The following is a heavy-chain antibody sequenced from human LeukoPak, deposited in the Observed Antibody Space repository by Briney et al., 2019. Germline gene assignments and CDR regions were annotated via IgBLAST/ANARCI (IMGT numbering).Heavy chain of an antibody. Sequence: SQTLSLTCAISGDRVSSNSVTWNWIRQSPSRGLEWLGRTYYRSKWSNDYAVSVKSRIIINPDTSKNQFSLQLDSVTPEDTAVYYCVRVTGGVFDYWGPGTLVTVSS. CDR2: TYYRSKWSN. CDR3: VRVTGGVFDY. J-gene: IGHJ4*02. CDR1: GDRVSSNSVT. D-gene: IGHD2-8*02. V-gene: IGHV6-1*01.